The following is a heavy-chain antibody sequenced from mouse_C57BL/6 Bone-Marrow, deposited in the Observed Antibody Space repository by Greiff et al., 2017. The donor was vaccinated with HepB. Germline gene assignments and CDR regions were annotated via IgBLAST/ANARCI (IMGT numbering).Heavy chain of an antibody. CDR2: IDPSDSYT. D-gene: IGHD2-2*01. CDR3: ARDWNGYMY. Sequence: VQLQQPGAELVRPGTSVKLSCKASGYTFTSYWMHWVKQRPGQGLEWIGVIDPSDSYTNYNQKFKGKATLTVDTSSSTAYMQLSSLTSEDSAVYYCARDWNGYMYWGQGTTLTVSS. CDR1: GYTFTSYW. V-gene: IGHV1-59*01. J-gene: IGHJ2*01.